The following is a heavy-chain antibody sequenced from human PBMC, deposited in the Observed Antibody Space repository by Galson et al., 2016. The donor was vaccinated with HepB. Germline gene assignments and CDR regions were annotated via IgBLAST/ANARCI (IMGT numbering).Heavy chain of an antibody. Sequence: ETLSLTCSVSGGSISSYYWSWIRQPPGKGLEWIGSISYSGSTNYNPSLKSRLTISGDTSKNQFSLKLSSVTAADTAVYYCAGVTTYSYGYFYGMDVWGHGTTVTVSS. CDR2: ISYSGST. CDR1: GGSISSYY. CDR3: AGVTTYSYGYFYGMDV. V-gene: IGHV4-59*01. D-gene: IGHD5-18*01. J-gene: IGHJ6*02.